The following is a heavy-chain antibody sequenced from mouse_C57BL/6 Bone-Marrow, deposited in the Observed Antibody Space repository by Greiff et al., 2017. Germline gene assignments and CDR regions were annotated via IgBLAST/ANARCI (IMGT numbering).Heavy chain of an antibody. Sequence: QVQLQQPGAELVMPGASVKLSCKASGYTFTSYWMHWVKQRPGQGLEWIGEIDPSDSYTNYNQKFKGKSTLTVDKSSSTAYMQLSSLTSEDSAVYYGAREGSGSYWYFDVWGTGTTVTVSS. V-gene: IGHV1-69*01. D-gene: IGHD1-1*01. J-gene: IGHJ1*03. CDR3: AREGSGSYWYFDV. CDR2: IDPSDSYT. CDR1: GYTFTSYW.